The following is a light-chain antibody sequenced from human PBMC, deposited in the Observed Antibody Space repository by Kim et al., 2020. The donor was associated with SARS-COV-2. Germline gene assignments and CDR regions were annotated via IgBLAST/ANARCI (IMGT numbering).Light chain of an antibody. CDR2: DNT. CDR1: TSTIGGNY. CDR3: QSYDSSLTTLV. J-gene: IGLJ2*01. Sequence: GPRVTISCNGSTSTIGGNYVHWYQLLPGTAPRLLIFDNTTRPSGVPGRFSGSKSGSSASLAITGLQSEDEGDYYCQSYDSSLTTLVFGGGTQLTVL. V-gene: IGLV1-40*01.